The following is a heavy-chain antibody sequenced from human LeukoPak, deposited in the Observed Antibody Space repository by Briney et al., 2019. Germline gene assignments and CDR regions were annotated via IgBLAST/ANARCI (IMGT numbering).Heavy chain of an antibody. J-gene: IGHJ4*02. Sequence: GGSLRLSCAASGFTFSSYGMHWVRQAPGKGLEGVAFIRYDGSNKYYANSVKGRSTISRDNSKNTLYLQMNSLRAEDTAVYYCAKDQIAAFDSWGQGTLVTVSS. CDR3: AKDQIAAFDS. V-gene: IGHV3-30*02. CDR1: GFTFSSYG. CDR2: IRYDGSNK. D-gene: IGHD6-6*01.